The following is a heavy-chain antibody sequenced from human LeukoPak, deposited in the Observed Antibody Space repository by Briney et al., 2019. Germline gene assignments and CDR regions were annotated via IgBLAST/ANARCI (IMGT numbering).Heavy chain of an antibody. J-gene: IGHJ4*02. CDR2: ISDSGGST. CDR1: GFTFSSYA. D-gene: IGHD3-10*01. CDR3: ARAGLLWFGESYFDY. V-gene: IGHV3-23*01. Sequence: GGSLRLSCAVSGFTFSSYAMSWVRQAPGKGLEWVSAISDSGGSTYYADSVKGRFTISRDNSKNTLYLQMNSLRAEDTAVYYCARAGLLWFGESYFDYWGQGTLVTVSS.